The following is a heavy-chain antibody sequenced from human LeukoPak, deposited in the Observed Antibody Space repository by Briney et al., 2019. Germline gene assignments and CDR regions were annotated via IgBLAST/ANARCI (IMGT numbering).Heavy chain of an antibody. V-gene: IGHV3-30*02. CDR1: GFTLSIYG. D-gene: IGHD2-2*01. CDR3: AKDGGYCSSASCYPANWFDP. Sequence: PGGSLVLSCAASGFTLSIYGMHWVRQAPGKGLEWVAFIRNDGSNRYYADSVKGRFTISRDNSKNTLYLQMNSLRAEDAAMYHCAKDGGYCSSASCYPANWFDPWGQGTLVTVSS. CDR2: IRNDGSNR. J-gene: IGHJ5*02.